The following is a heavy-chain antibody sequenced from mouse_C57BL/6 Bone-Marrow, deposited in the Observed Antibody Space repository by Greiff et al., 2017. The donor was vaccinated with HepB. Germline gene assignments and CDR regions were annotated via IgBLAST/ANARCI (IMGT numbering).Heavy chain of an antibody. V-gene: IGHV5-17*01. CDR2: ISSGSSTI. CDR1: GFTFSGYG. J-gene: IGHJ2*01. CDR3: AVNYYGSSYLDY. D-gene: IGHD1-1*01. Sequence: EVQLVESGGGLVKPGGSLKLSCAASGFTFSGYGMHWVRQAPEKGLEWVAYISSGSSTIYYADTVKGRFTISRDNAKNTLFLQMTSLRSEDTAMYYCAVNYYGSSYLDYWGQGTTLTVSS.